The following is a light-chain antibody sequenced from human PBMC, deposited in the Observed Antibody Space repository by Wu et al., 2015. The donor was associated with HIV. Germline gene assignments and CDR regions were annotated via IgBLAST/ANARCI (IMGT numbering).Light chain of an antibody. V-gene: IGKV3-15*01. CDR1: QSVSRN. Sequence: EIVVTQSPNSLSVSPGERATLSCRASQSVSRNLAWYLQRPGQTPRLLIYSGSTRVTGTPARFSGSGSGTEFTLTISSLQSDDFGVYYCQQYSDWWTFGQGTKVDI. CDR2: SGS. CDR3: QQYSDWWT. J-gene: IGKJ1*01.